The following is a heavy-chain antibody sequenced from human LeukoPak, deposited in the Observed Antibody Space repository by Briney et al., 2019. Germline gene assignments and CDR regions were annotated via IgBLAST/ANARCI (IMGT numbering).Heavy chain of an antibody. Sequence: TSVKVSCKASGFTFTSSAMQWGRQARGQRLEWIGWIVVGSGNTNYAQKFQERGTITSDMSTSPAYMEVSSLRSEDTAVYYCAAGSRQWLRYYYYYYMDVWGKGTTVTVSS. D-gene: IGHD6-19*01. CDR3: AAGSRQWLRYYYYYYMDV. J-gene: IGHJ6*03. V-gene: IGHV1-58*02. CDR2: IVVGSGNT. CDR1: GFTFTSSA.